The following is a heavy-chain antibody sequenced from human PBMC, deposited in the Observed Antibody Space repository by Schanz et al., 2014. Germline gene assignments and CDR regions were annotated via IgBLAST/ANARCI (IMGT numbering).Heavy chain of an antibody. J-gene: IGHJ5*02. D-gene: IGHD2-15*01. CDR3: ARGRGCTGGSFYSWFDL. CDR1: GYTFTSYD. Sequence: VQLVQSGAEVKRPGASVRVSCKASGYTFTSYDFNWVRQAPGQGLEWMGWMNPDSGNTGYAQKFQGRVTMTRNTSISTAYMELSRLRSEDAAVYYCARGRGCTGGSFYSWFDLWGQGTLVTVAS. CDR2: MNPDSGNT. V-gene: IGHV1-8*01.